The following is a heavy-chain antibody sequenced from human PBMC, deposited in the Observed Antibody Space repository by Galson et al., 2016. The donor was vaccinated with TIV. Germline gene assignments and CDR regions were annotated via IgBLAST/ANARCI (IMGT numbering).Heavy chain of an antibody. V-gene: IGHV1-69*06. J-gene: IGHJ4*02. CDR3: AREGPCGGDCYFLDN. CDR1: GGSVTSNLG. Sequence: SVKVSCKASGGSVTSNLGLNWVRQAPGQGFEWVGGILPISGQVSYAQNFQDRVTITADKSASTVYMELRSLRSDDTAVYYCAREGPCGGDCYFLDNWGQGSLVTVSS. D-gene: IGHD2-21*02. CDR2: ILPISGQV.